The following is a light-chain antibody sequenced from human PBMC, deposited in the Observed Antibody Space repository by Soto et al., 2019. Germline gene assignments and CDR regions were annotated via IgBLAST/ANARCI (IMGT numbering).Light chain of an antibody. J-gene: IGKJ1*01. CDR2: GAS. CDR3: QQYGSSPRWT. V-gene: IGKV3-20*01. Sequence: EIVLTQSPGTLSLSPGERATLSCRASQTVSSNYLAWYQHKPGQAPRLLIYGASSRATGIPDRFSGSGSGTVFTLTISRLELEDFAVYYWQQYGSSPRWTFGQGTKVEIK. CDR1: QTVSSNY.